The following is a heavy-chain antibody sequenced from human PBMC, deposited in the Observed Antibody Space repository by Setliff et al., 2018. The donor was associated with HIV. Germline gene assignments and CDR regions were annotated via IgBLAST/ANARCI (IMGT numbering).Heavy chain of an antibody. Sequence: GGSLRLSCAASGFTFSSYSMNWVRQAPGKGLEWVSYISSSGSTIYYADSVKGRFTISRDNAKNSVYLQMNSLRAEDTAVYYCARLPQDVRSSIDFWGQGTLVTVSS. CDR1: GFTFSSYS. J-gene: IGHJ4*02. CDR3: ARLPQDVRSSIDF. V-gene: IGHV3-48*01. CDR2: ISSSGSTI. D-gene: IGHD6-6*01.